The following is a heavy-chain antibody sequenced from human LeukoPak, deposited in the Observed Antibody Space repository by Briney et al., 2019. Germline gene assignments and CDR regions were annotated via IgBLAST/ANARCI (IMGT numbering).Heavy chain of an antibody. CDR1: GFTFSSYA. D-gene: IGHD2-15*01. V-gene: IGHV3-23*01. CDR2: ISGSGGST. J-gene: IGHJ3*02. CDR3: AIDLYCSGGSCYLTVTDAFDI. Sequence: PGGSLRLSCAASGFTFSSYAMSWVRQAPGKGLEWVSAISGSGGSTYYADSVKGRFTISRDNSKNTLYLQMNSLRAEDTAVYYCAIDLYCSGGSCYLTVTDAFDIWGQGTMVTVSS.